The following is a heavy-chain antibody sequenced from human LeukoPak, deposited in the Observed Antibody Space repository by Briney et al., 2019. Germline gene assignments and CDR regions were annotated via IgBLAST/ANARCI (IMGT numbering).Heavy chain of an antibody. D-gene: IGHD2-2*01. CDR3: ARRGSSDLFEY. Sequence: GESLKISCKASGYSFSSYYIAWVRQLPGKGLEWMGNIYPGDSDIRYSPSFQGQVTISGDRSITTAYLQWSSLKASDTAIYYCARRGSSDLFEYWGQGTLVTVSS. CDR2: IYPGDSDI. V-gene: IGHV5-51*01. CDR1: GYSFSSYY. J-gene: IGHJ4*02.